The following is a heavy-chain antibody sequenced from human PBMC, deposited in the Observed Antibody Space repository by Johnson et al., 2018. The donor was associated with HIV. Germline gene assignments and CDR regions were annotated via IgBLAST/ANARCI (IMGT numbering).Heavy chain of an antibody. V-gene: IGHV3-30*04. J-gene: IGHJ3*02. CDR3: AKNSAAFDI. D-gene: IGHD2/OR15-2a*01. CDR1: GFTFSSYA. CDR2: ISYDGSNK. Sequence: QVLLVESGGGVVQPGRSLRLSCVASGFTFSSYAMHWVRQAPGKGLEWVAVISYDGSNKYYADSVKGRFTISRDNSKNTLYLQMNSLRAEDTAVYYCAKNSAAFDIWGQGTMVTVSS.